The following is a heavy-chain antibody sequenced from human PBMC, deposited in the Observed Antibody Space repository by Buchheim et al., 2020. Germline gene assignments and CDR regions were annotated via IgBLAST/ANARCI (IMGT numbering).Heavy chain of an antibody. CDR3: TRGTPNYSAYDY. CDR1: GFTFSNYW. V-gene: IGHV3-74*01. D-gene: IGHD5-12*01. Sequence: EVQLVESGGGLLQPGGSLRLSCAASGFTFSNYWMHWVRQAPGKGLAWASRVNSDGSNAVYADSVKGRFTISRDNARNTLYLQMTGLRDDDSAVYYCTRGTPNYSAYDYWGQGT. J-gene: IGHJ4*02. CDR2: VNSDGSNA.